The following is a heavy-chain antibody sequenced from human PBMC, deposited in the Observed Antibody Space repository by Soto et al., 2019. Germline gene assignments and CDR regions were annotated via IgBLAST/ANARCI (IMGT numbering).Heavy chain of an antibody. CDR2: ISPSSTYI. Sequence: EVQLVESGGGLVKPGGSLRLSCAASGFTFSTYSMSWVRQAPGKGLEWVSSISPSSTYIHYADSVKGRFTISRDNAEKSLYMQMNRLRAEDTAVYYCGRGGGGVVVVPGANRGDFWGQGTLVTVSS. D-gene: IGHD2-2*01. CDR3: GRGGGGVVVVPGANRGDF. V-gene: IGHV3-21*01. CDR1: GFTFSTYS. J-gene: IGHJ4*02.